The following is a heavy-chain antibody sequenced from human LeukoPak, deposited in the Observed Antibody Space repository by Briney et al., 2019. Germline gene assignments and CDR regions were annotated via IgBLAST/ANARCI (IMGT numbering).Heavy chain of an antibody. D-gene: IGHD3-22*01. Sequence: PSETLSLTCTVSGGSISSYYWSWIRQPPGKGLEWIGYMYYSGSTNYNPSLKSRVTISVDMSKNQVSLKLSSVTAADTAVYYCATQVDSSGYSLGYWGQGTLVTVSS. CDR2: MYYSGST. V-gene: IGHV4-59*01. CDR1: GGSISSYY. J-gene: IGHJ4*02. CDR3: ATQVDSSGYSLGY.